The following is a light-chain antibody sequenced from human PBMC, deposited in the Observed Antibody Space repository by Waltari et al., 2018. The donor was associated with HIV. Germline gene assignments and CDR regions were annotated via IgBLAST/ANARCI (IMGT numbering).Light chain of an antibody. Sequence: SYELTQPSSVSVSPGQTASITCSGDVLPKKYGRWFQQKPGQAPVLVIYKDIERPSGIPERGASSSTRTTVTLTVTGAQVEDDDDYQCYSGGDNDVVFGGGTKLTVL. J-gene: IGLJ2*01. V-gene: IGLV3-27*01. CDR1: VLPKKY. CDR2: KDI. CDR3: YSGGDNDVV.